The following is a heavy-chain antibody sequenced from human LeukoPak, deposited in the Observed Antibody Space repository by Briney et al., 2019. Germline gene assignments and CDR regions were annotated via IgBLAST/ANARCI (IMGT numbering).Heavy chain of an antibody. CDR1: GHTFTTYG. D-gene: IGHD3-3*01. Sequence: ASVTVSCKASGHTFTTYGISWVRQAPGQGLEWMGWISGYNGNTYYVQKFQGRVTMTTDTSTSTAYMELRSLRSDDTAVYYCARDFAFWSGEDVFDVWGQGTMVTVSS. CDR2: ISGYNGNT. V-gene: IGHV1-18*01. CDR3: ARDFAFWSGEDVFDV. J-gene: IGHJ3*01.